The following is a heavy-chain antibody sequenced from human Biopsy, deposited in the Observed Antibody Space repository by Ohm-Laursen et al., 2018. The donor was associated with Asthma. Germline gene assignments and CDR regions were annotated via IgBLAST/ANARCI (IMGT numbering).Heavy chain of an antibody. CDR2: INPSGGST. D-gene: IGHD1-26*01. V-gene: IGHV1-46*01. CDR3: ARAGALIVGATMGY. CDR1: GYTFTSYY. Sequence: ASVKVSCKASGYTFTSYYMHWVRQAPGQGLEWMGIINPSGGSTSYAQKFQGRVTMTRDTSTSTVFMELSRLRSEETAVYYCARAGALIVGATMGYWGQGTLVTVSS. J-gene: IGHJ4*02.